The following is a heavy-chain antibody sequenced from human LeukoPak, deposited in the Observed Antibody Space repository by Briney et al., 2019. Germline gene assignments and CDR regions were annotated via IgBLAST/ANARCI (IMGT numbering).Heavy chain of an antibody. CDR3: ARRRGWYPVDY. D-gene: IGHD6-19*01. V-gene: IGHV4-39*01. CDR1: GGSISSSSYY. J-gene: IGHJ4*02. CDR2: IYYTGST. Sequence: PSETLSLTCTVSGGSISSSSYYWGWIRQPPGKGLEWIGTIYYTGSTYNNPSLKSRVTISVDTSKNQCSLKVTSVTAADTAVYYCARRRGWYPVDYWGQGTLVTVSS.